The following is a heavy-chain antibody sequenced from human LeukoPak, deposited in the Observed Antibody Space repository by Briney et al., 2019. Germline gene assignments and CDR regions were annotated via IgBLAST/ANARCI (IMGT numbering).Heavy chain of an antibody. V-gene: IGHV3-23*01. D-gene: IGHD3-22*01. CDR1: GFTFSIYA. Sequence: AGGSLRLSCAASGFTFSIYAMSWVRQTPGKGLEWVSSITSRDGTTNYTDSVKGRFTISRDNSENTLYLQMNSLRAEDTAIYYCVRDRPDYYDSSGHYYRRNGDHWGQGTLVTVSS. CDR3: VRDRPDYYDSSGHYYRRNGDH. J-gene: IGHJ5*02. CDR2: ITSRDGTT.